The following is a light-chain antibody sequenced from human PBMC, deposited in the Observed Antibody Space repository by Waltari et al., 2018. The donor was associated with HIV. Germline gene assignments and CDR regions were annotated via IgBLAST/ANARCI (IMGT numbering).Light chain of an antibody. J-gene: IGLJ2*01. CDR3: SSYTSSSTLV. Sequence: QSALTQPASVSGSPGPSITISCTGTSRDVGGYNYVSWYQQHPGKAPKLMIYEVSNRPSGVSNRFSGSKSGNTASLTISGLQAEDEADYYCSSYTSSSTLVFGGGTKLTVL. CDR2: EVS. CDR1: SRDVGGYNY. V-gene: IGLV2-14*01.